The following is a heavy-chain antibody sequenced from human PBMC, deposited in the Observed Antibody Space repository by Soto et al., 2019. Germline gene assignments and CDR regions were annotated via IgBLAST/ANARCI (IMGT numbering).Heavy chain of an antibody. CDR2: ISTSSGNT. CDR1: GYTFTSNS. Sequence: QVQLVQSGSELRKPGASVKVSCKASGYTFTSNSITWVRQAPGQGLEWMGWISTSSGNTKFAQKFQGRITLTTDTSTSKADMERTSLRADDTGVYYGAQGGGYAVDYWGQGTLVTVST. CDR3: AQGGGYAVDY. J-gene: IGHJ4*02. V-gene: IGHV1-18*04. D-gene: IGHD5-12*01.